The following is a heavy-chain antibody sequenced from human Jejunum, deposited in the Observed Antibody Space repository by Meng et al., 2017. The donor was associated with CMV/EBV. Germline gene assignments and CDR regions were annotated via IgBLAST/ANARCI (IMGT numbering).Heavy chain of an antibody. CDR2: IYWDDDK. J-gene: IGHJ4*02. D-gene: IGHD1-1*01. CDR1: FSLTASPVG. V-gene: IGHV2-5*02. Sequence: FSLTASPVGVGWIRQPTGKALEWLAFIYWDDDKRYNPSPKNRLTITKDVPRNQVVLTMTNIDPADTATYYCVHRKDYGGNWNGGAADFWGQGALVTVSS. CDR3: VHRKDYGGNWNGGAADF.